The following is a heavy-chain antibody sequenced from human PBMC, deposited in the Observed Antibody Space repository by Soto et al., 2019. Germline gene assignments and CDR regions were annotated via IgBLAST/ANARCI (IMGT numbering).Heavy chain of an antibody. V-gene: IGHV1-69*08. Sequence: QVQLVQSGAEVKKPGSSVKVSCKASGGTFSSYTISWVRQAPGQGLEWMGRIIPILGIANYAQKCQGRVTITADKSTSTAYRELSSLRSEDTAVYYCARDRTYGGNYDNWFDPWGQGTLVTVSS. J-gene: IGHJ5*02. CDR2: IIPILGIA. CDR3: ARDRTYGGNYDNWFDP. CDR1: GGTFSSYT. D-gene: IGHD4-17*01.